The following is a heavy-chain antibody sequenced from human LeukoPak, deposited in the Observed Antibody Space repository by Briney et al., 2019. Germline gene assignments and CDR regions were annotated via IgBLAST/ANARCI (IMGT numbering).Heavy chain of an antibody. J-gene: IGHJ4*02. CDR3: ARVEQQLLVRIDY. CDR1: GFTFSSYR. V-gene: IGHV3-48*01. Sequence: GGSLRLSCAASGFTFSSYRMNWVRQAPGKGLEWVSYISSNSSTIYYADSVKGRFTISRDNAKNSLYLQMNSLRAEDTAVYYCARVEQQLLVRIDYWGQGTLVTVSS. CDR2: ISSNSSTI. D-gene: IGHD6-13*01.